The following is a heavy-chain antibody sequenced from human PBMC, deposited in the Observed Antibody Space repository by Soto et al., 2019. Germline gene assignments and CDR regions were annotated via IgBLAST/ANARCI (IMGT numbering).Heavy chain of an antibody. Sequence: ASVKVSCKASGYTFTSYAMHWVRQAPGQRLEWMGWINAGNGNTKYSQKFQGRVTITRDTSASTAYMELSSLRSEDTAVYYCARDRHSSSWYYFDYWGQGTLVTVSS. V-gene: IGHV1-3*01. CDR1: GYTFTSYA. D-gene: IGHD6-13*01. J-gene: IGHJ4*02. CDR3: ARDRHSSSWYYFDY. CDR2: INAGNGNT.